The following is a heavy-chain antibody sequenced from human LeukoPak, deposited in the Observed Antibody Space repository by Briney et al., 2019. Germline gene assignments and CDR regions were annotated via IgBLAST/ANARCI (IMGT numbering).Heavy chain of an antibody. D-gene: IGHD3-16*02. V-gene: IGHV1-2*02. J-gene: IGHJ4*02. Sequence: ASVTVSCKASGYTFTSYYMHWVRQAPGQGLEWMGWINPNSGGTNYAQKFQGRVTMTRETTISTAYMEQSRLREDDTAVYYCARDFDYVWGSYRYVFDYWGQGTLVTVSS. CDR2: INPNSGGT. CDR3: ARDFDYVWGSYRYVFDY. CDR1: GYTFTSYY.